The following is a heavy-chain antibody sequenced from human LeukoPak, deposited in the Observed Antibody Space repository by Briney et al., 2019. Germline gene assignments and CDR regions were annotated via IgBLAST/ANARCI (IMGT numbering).Heavy chain of an antibody. J-gene: IGHJ4*02. Sequence: SETLSLTCTASGASLSRYYWSWIRQPPGKGLEWIGYIYYSGSSTYSPSLQSRVTISVDTSKDQFSLRLSSVTAADTAVYYCASGGGWELPYNFDYWGQGTLVTVSS. CDR1: GASLSRYY. CDR3: ASGGGWELPYNFDY. CDR2: IYYSGSS. V-gene: IGHV4-59*08. D-gene: IGHD1-26*01.